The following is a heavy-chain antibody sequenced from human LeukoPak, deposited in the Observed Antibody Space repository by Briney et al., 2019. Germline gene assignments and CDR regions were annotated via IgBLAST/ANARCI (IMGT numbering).Heavy chain of an antibody. CDR2: IWYDGSNK. CDR1: GFTFSSYG. V-gene: IGHV3-33*01. CDR3: ARDALYCSGGSCYTVFDY. J-gene: IGHJ4*02. Sequence: GGSLRLSCAASGFTFSSYGMHRVRQAPGKGLEWVAVIWYDGSNKYYADSVKGRFTISRDNSKNTLYLQMNSLRAEDTAVYYCARDALYCSGGSCYTVFDYWGQGTLVTVSS. D-gene: IGHD2-15*01.